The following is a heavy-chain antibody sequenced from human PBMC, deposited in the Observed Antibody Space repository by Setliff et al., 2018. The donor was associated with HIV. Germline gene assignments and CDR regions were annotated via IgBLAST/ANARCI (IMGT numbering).Heavy chain of an antibody. D-gene: IGHD3-22*01. CDR2: ISGNSGGLT. J-gene: IGHJ3*02. CDR3: AKGHYSSGDSKQNGFDM. V-gene: IGHV3-23*01. CDR1: GFTFSSYS. Sequence: GGSLRLSCAASGFTFSSYSMNWVRQAPGKGLEWVSFISGNSGGLTFYADSVKGRFTISRGNSKNTLYLQRNSLRAEDTVVYYCAKGHYSSGDSKQNGFDMWGQGTMVTVSS.